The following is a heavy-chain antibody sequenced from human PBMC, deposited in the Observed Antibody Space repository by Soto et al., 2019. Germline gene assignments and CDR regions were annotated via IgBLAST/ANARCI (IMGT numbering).Heavy chain of an antibody. J-gene: IGHJ5*01. CDR2: VSYSGST. CDR3: ARGRYCLTGRCFPNWVDS. Sequence: PSETLSLTCTVSGGSIRSGGYYWSWIRQHPGKGLEWIGYVSYSGSTYYNPSLKSRVTISVDTSKSHFSLRVSSVTAADTAVYFCARGRYCLTGRCFPNWVDSWGQGALVTVSS. D-gene: IGHD7-27*01. V-gene: IGHV4-31*03. CDR1: GGSIRSGGYY.